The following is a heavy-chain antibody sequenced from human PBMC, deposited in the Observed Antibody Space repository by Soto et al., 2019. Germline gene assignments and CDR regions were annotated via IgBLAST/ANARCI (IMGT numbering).Heavy chain of an antibody. J-gene: IGHJ6*03. CDR2: ISGRDGNI. Sequence: QVQLVESGGGLVKPGGSLRLSCAASGFTFSDSFMSWSRQTQGKGLEWLSYISGRDGNIYYADSVRGRFTISRDNAKNPMYLQMNSLRAEDTAVYYCVGDQGPNYMAVWGKGTTVTVS. CDR1: GFTFSDSF. CDR3: VGDQGPNYMAV. V-gene: IGHV3-11*01.